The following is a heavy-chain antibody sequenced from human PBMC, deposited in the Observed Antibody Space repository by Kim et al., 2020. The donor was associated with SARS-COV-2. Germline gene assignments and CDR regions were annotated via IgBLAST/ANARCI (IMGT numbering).Heavy chain of an antibody. J-gene: IGHJ6*02. Sequence: GGSLRLSCAASGFTFSTYSMNWVRQAPGKGLEWVSSISSSRSYIYYADSVKGRFTISRDNAKNSLYLQMNSLRDEDTAVYYCGRGADEDYRYYGMDVWGQGTTVTVSS. CDR3: GRGADEDYRYYGMDV. CDR2: ISSSRSYI. V-gene: IGHV3-21*01. CDR1: GFTFSTYS.